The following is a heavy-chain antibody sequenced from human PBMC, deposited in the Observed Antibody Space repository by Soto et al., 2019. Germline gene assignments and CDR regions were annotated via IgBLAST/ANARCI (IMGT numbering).Heavy chain of an antibody. D-gene: IGHD2-15*01. CDR1: GGSFSGYY. Sequence: SETLSLTCAVYGGSFSGYYWSWIRQPPGKGLEWIGEINHSGSTNYNPSLKSRVTISVDTSKNQFSLKLSSVTAADTAVYYCATEGLDCSGGSCQKTIDYWGQGTLVTVSS. J-gene: IGHJ4*02. V-gene: IGHV4-34*01. CDR2: INHSGST. CDR3: ATEGLDCSGGSCQKTIDY.